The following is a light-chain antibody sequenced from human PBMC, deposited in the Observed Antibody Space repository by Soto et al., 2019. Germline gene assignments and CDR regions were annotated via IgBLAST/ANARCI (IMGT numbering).Light chain of an antibody. CDR1: SSDIGAYNY. CDR3: FSFTTDCTHV. CDR2: EVS. Sequence: QSALTQPASVSGSPGQSITISCTGSSSDIGAYNYVSWFQQYPGKAPKLIISEVSNRPSGVSNRFSGSKSGTAASLTISGLQTEDEADYFCFSFTTDCTHVFXTGTKVTVL. J-gene: IGLJ1*01. V-gene: IGLV2-14*01.